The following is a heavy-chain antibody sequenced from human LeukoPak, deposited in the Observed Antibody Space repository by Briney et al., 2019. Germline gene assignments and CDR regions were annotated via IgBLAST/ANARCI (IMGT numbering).Heavy chain of an antibody. Sequence: GGSLRLSCAASGFTFSSYAMSWVRQAPGKGLEWVSAISGIGGSTYYADSVKGRFTISRDNAKNTLYLQMNSLRAEDTAVYYCAKDPGWELIRYFDYWGQGPLVTVSS. CDR3: AKDPGWELIRYFDY. D-gene: IGHD1-26*01. CDR1: GFTFSSYA. V-gene: IGHV3-23*01. CDR2: ISGIGGST. J-gene: IGHJ4*02.